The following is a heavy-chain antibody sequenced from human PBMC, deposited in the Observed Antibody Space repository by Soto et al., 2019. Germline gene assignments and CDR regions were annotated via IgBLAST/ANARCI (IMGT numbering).Heavy chain of an antibody. CDR3: ARVAGTVVYYYYYGMDV. V-gene: IGHV4-34*01. J-gene: IGHJ6*02. Sequence: SETLSLTCAVYGGSFSGYYWSWIRQPPGKGLEWIGEINHSGSTNYNPSLKSRVTISVDTSKNQFSLKLSSVTAADTAVYYCARVAGTVVYYYYYGMDVWGQGTTVTVSS. D-gene: IGHD6-13*01. CDR1: GGSFSGYY. CDR2: INHSGST.